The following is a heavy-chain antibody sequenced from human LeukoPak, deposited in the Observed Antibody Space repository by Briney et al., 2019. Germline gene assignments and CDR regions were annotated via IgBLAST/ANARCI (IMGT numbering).Heavy chain of an antibody. CDR2: IYTSGST. V-gene: IGHV4-61*02. Sequence: SQTLSLTCTVSGGSVSSGSYYWSWIRQPAGKGLEWIGRIYTSGSTNYNPSLKSRVTISVDTSKNQFSLKLSSVTAADTAVYYCARASITYYYDSSALEWGQGTLVTVSS. J-gene: IGHJ4*02. D-gene: IGHD3-22*01. CDR1: GGSVSSGSYY. CDR3: ARASITYYYDSSALE.